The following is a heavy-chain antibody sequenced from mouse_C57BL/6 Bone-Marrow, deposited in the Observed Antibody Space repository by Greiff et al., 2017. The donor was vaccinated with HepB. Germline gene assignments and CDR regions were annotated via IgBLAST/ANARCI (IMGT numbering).Heavy chain of an antibody. CDR2: INPNNGGT. J-gene: IGHJ3*01. CDR3: ARRYYGYGPFAY. Sequence: EVQLQQSGPELVKPGASVKISCKASGYTFTDYYMNWVKQSHGKSLEWIGDINPNNGGTSYNQKFKGKATLTVDKSSSTAYIELRSLTSEDSAVYYCARRYYGYGPFAYWGQGTLVTVSA. D-gene: IGHD2-2*01. CDR1: GYTFTDYY. V-gene: IGHV1-26*01.